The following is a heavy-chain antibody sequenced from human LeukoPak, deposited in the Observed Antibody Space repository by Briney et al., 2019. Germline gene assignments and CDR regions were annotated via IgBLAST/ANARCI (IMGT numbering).Heavy chain of an antibody. CDR1: GFPFSSYW. V-gene: IGHV3-74*03. CDR2: ISGDGTIK. Sequence: GGSLRLSCEPSGFPFSSYWMLWVRQAPGKGLVWVSRISGDGTIKTYADFVRGRFTIPRDNTKNILYLQMNSLKVEDTATYFCSRSQFDYWGQGVLVTVSP. CDR3: SRSQFDY. J-gene: IGHJ4*02.